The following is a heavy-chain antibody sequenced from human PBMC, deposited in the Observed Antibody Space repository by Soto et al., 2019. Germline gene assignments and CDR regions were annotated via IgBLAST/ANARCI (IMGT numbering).Heavy chain of an antibody. Sequence: SETLSLTCAVYGGSFSGYYWSWIRQPPGKGLEWIGEINHSGSTNYNPSLKSRVTISVDTSKNQFSLKLSSVTAADTAVYYCARGRVVVAATLDNYYYYYMDVWGKGTTVTVSS. V-gene: IGHV4-34*01. CDR3: ARGRVVVAATLDNYYYYYMDV. CDR2: INHSGST. CDR1: GGSFSGYY. J-gene: IGHJ6*03. D-gene: IGHD2-15*01.